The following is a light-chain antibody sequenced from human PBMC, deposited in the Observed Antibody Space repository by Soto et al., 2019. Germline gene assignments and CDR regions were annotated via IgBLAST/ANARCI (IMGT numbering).Light chain of an antibody. CDR1: QTVYSNY. J-gene: IGKJ3*01. CDR3: QQYIKSPTSFGPGSK. V-gene: IGKV3-20*01. CDR2: GES. Sequence: EIVLTQSPATLSLSAGDTATLSCRASQTVYSNYFAWYQQKPGQAPRLLVYGESDRAAGVTSRFSGSGSGTHFPLTICSLEPEDFAVYCGQQYIKSPTSFGPGSKVGPGTKVD.